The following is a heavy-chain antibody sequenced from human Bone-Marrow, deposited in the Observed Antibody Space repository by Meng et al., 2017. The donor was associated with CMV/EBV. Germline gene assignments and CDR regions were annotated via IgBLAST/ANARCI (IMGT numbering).Heavy chain of an antibody. D-gene: IGHD3-16*02. Sequence: GESLKISCAASGFSVTSNYMSWVRQAPGKGLEWVSIIYTSGSTHYADSVKGRFTISRDNFKNTVYLQMNSLRAEDTAVYYCAKTSGGGIEGPDYWGQGTLVTVSS. CDR1: GFSVTSNY. CDR2: IYTSGST. V-gene: IGHV3-53*01. CDR3: AKTSGGGIEGPDY. J-gene: IGHJ4*02.